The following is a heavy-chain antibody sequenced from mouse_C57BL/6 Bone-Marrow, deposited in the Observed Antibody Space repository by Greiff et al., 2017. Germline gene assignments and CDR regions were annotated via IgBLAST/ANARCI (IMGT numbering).Heavy chain of an antibody. V-gene: IGHV1-15*01. CDR2: IDPETGGT. J-gene: IGHJ2*01. CDR1: GYTFTDYE. CDR3: TSDGDY. Sequence: VQLLQSGAELVRPGASVTLSCKASGYTFTDYEMHWVKQTPVHGLEWIGAIDPETGGTAYNQKFKGKAILTADKSSSTAYMELRSLTAEDSAVYYCTSDGDYWGRGTTLTVSS.